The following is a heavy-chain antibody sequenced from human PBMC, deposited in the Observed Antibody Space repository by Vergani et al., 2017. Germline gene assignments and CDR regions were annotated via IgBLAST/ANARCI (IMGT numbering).Heavy chain of an antibody. CDR1: GGTFSSYT. Sequence: QVQLVQSGAEVKKPGSSVKVSCKASGGTFSSYTISWVRQAPGQGLEWMGRIIPILGIANYAQKLQGRVTITADKSTSTAYMELSSLRSEDTAVYYCARALGGIVVVTAFDYWGQGTLVTVSS. CDR2: IIPILGIA. J-gene: IGHJ4*02. V-gene: IGHV1-69*02. CDR3: ARALGGIVVVTAFDY. D-gene: IGHD2-21*02.